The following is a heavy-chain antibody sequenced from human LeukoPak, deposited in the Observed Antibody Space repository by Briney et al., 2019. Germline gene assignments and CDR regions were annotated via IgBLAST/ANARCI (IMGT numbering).Heavy chain of an antibody. CDR2: IIPIFGTA. V-gene: IGHV1-69*13. D-gene: IGHD6-19*01. CDR3: ARDDGPNSSGWSRFDY. J-gene: IGHJ4*02. Sequence: ASVKVSCKASGYTFTGYYMHWVRQAPGQGLEWMGGIIPIFGTANYAQKFQGRVTITADESTSTAYMELSSLRSEDTAVYYCARDDGPNSSGWSRFDYWGQGTLVTVSS. CDR1: GYTFTGYY.